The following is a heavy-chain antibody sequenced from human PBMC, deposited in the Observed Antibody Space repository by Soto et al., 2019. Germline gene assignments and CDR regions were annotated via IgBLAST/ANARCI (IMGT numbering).Heavy chain of an antibody. V-gene: IGHV1-69*06. J-gene: IGHJ6*02. CDR2: IIPIFGTA. CDR1: GGTFSSYA. CDR3: ARAEVEMSNPLYYYGMDV. D-gene: IGHD2-21*01. Sequence: EASVKVSCKASGGTFSSYAISWVRQAPGQGLEWMGGIIPIFGTANYAQKFQGRVTITADKSTSTAYMELSSLRSEDTAMYYCARAEVEMSNPLYYYGMDVWGQGTTVTVSS.